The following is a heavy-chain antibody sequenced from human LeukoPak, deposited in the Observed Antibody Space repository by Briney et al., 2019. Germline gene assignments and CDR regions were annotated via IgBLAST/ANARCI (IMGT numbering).Heavy chain of an antibody. CDR1: GFTFSSYA. J-gene: IGHJ6*03. Sequence: GGSLRLSCSASGFTFSSYAMSWVRQAPGKGLEWVSAISGSGDITYYADSVKGRFTISRDNSKNTLYLQMNSLRPDDTAVYYCARDVYYGSGSYYAEYYMDVWGKGTTVTISS. CDR3: ARDVYYGSGSYYAEYYMDV. V-gene: IGHV3-23*01. D-gene: IGHD3-10*01. CDR2: ISGSGDIT.